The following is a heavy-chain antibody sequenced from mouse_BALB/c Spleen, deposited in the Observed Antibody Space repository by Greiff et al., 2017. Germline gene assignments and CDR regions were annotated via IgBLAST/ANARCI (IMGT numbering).Heavy chain of an antibody. CDR2: ISSGGSYT. D-gene: IGHD2-4*01. V-gene: IGHV5-6*01. J-gene: IGHJ4*01. CDR1: GFTFSSYG. CDR3: ARPYDYPYAMDY. Sequence: EVQLVESGGDLVKPGGSLKLSCAASGFTFSSYGMSWVRQTPDKRLEWVATISSGGSYTYYPDSVKGRFTISRDNAKNTLYLQMSSLKSEDTAMYYCARPYDYPYAMDYWGQGTSVTVSS.